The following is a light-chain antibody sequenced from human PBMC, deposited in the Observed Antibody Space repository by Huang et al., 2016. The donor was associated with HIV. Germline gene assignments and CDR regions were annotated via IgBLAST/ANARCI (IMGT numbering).Light chain of an antibody. CDR3: MQALQTPYT. V-gene: IGKV2-28*01. J-gene: IGKJ2*01. CDR1: QSLLHRNGNNH. CDR2: FGS. Sequence: DIVMTQSPLSLPVTPGEPASIACRSSQSLLHRNGNNHLDWYLQRPGQSPQLLIYFGSNRASGVPDRFRGSGSGTYFTLKISRVAAEDVGVYYCMQALQTPYTFGQGTKLEIK.